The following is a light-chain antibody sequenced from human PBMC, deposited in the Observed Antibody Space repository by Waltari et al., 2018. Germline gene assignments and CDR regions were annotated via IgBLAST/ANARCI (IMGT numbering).Light chain of an antibody. CDR1: SSGVGGFNY. CDR2: DVS. Sequence: QSALTQPRSVSGSPGQSVTISCTGTSSGVGGFNYGSWYQQHPGKAPILMIYDVSKRPSGVPDRFSGSKSGNTVSLTISGLQAEDEADYYCCSYAGSYKVFGTGTKVTVL. CDR3: CSYAGSYKV. V-gene: IGLV2-11*01. J-gene: IGLJ1*01.